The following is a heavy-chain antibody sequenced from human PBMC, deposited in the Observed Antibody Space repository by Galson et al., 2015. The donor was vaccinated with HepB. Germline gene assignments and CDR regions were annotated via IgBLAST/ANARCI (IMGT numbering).Heavy chain of an antibody. V-gene: IGHV1-24*01. D-gene: IGHD2-2*01. CDR3: ATVQYQLLKFDY. CDR1: GYTLTELS. Sequence: SVKVSCKVSGYTLTELSTHWVRQAPGKGLEWMGGFDPEDGETIYAQKFQGRVTMTEDTSTDTAYMELSSLRSEDTAVYYCATVQYQLLKFDYWGQGTLVTVSS. CDR2: FDPEDGET. J-gene: IGHJ4*02.